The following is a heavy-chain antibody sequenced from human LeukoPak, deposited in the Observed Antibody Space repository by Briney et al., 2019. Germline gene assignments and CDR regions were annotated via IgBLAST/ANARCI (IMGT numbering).Heavy chain of an antibody. CDR2: ITNSGNSK. V-gene: IGHV3-48*01. Sequence: GGSLRLSCAASEFTFSSYSMNWVRQAPGKGLEWVSYITNSGNSKSYADSVKGRFTISRDNSKNTLFLQMDSLRAEDTALYYCAKGSTASCYSANDYWGQGTLVTVSS. D-gene: IGHD2-15*01. CDR1: EFTFSSYS. J-gene: IGHJ4*02. CDR3: AKGSTASCYSANDY.